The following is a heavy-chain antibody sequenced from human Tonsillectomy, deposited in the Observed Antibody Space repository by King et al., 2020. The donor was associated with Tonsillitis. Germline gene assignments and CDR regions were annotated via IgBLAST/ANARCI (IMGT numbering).Heavy chain of an antibody. CDR1: GFTFSSYS. J-gene: IGHJ4*01. Sequence: VQLVESGGGLVKPGGSLRLSCAASGFTFSSYSMNWVRQAPGKGLEWVSSISSSSSYIYYADSVKGRFTISRDNAKNSLYLQMNSLRAEDTAVYYCARSPGYCTNGVCYLFDYWGHGTLVTVSS. D-gene: IGHD2-8*01. CDR2: ISSSSSYI. CDR3: ARSPGYCTNGVCYLFDY. V-gene: IGHV3-21*01.